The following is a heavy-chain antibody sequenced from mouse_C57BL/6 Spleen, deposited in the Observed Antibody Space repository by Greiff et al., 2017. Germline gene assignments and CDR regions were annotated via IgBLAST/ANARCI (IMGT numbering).Heavy chain of an antibody. CDR2: IHPNSGST. V-gene: IGHV1-64*01. J-gene: IGHJ3*01. D-gene: IGHD3-2*02. Sequence: QVQLQQPGAELVKPGASVKLSCKASGYTFTSYWMHWVKQRPGQGLEWIGMIHPNSGSTNYNEKFKSKATLTVDKSSSTAYMQLSSLPWGDSAVYDCAREGAAQGTGAYWGQGTLVSVSA. CDR3: AREGAAQGTGAY. CDR1: GYTFTSYW.